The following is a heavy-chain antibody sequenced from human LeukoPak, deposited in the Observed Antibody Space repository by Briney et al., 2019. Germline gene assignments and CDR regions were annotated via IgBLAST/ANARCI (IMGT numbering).Heavy chain of an antibody. Sequence: ASVKVSCKASGYTFTSYDINWVRQATGQGLEWMGWMNPNSGNTGYAQKFQGGVTMTRNTSISTAYMELSSLRSEDTAVYYCARADRYGGPTEGYYYGMDVWGQGTTVTVSS. CDR3: ARADRYGGPTEGYYYGMDV. D-gene: IGHD4-17*01. J-gene: IGHJ6*02. V-gene: IGHV1-8*01. CDR1: GYTFTSYD. CDR2: MNPNSGNT.